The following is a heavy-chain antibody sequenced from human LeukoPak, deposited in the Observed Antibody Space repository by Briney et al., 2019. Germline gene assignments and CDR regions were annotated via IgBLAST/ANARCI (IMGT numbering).Heavy chain of an antibody. D-gene: IGHD1-26*01. CDR2: IYYSGST. CDR3: ARVPLRSGIKWFDP. Sequence: PSETLSLTCTVSGGSISSYYWSWIRQPPGKGLEWIGYIYYSGSTNYNPSLKSRVTISVDTSKNQFSLKLSSVTAADTAMYYCARVPLRSGIKWFDPWGQGTLVTVSS. J-gene: IGHJ5*02. CDR1: GGSISSYY. V-gene: IGHV4-59*01.